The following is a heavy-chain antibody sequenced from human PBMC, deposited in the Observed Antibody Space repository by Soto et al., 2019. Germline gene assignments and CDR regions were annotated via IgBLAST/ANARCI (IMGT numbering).Heavy chain of an antibody. CDR3: ARAGRITIFGVVFTPYRKFDY. J-gene: IGHJ4*02. D-gene: IGHD3-3*01. CDR1: GFTFSSYS. Sequence: PGESLRLSCAASGFTFSSYSMNWVRQAPGKGLEWVSSISSSSSYIYYADSVKGRFTISRDNAKNSLYLQMNSLRAEDTAVYYCARAGRITIFGVVFTPYRKFDYWGQGTLVTVSS. CDR2: ISSSSSYI. V-gene: IGHV3-21*01.